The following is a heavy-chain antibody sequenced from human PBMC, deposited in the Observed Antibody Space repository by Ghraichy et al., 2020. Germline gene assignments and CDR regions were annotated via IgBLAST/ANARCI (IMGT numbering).Heavy chain of an antibody. D-gene: IGHD3-3*01. CDR1: GFTFSSYA. CDR3: AKTNSNYDFWSGYYFDY. J-gene: IGHJ4*02. CDR2: INGSGGST. V-gene: IGHV3-23*01. Sequence: ESLNISCAASGFTFSSYAMSWVRQAPGKGLEWVSAINGSGGSTYYADSVKGRFTISRDNSKNTLYLQMNSLRAEDTAVYYCAKTNSNYDFWSGYYFDYWGQGTLVTVSS.